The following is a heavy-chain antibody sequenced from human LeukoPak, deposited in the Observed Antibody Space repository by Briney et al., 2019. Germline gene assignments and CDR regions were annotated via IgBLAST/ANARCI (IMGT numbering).Heavy chain of an antibody. V-gene: IGHV4-34*01. J-gene: IGHJ4*02. Sequence: SETLSLTCTVSGGSITSNFWSWIRQPPGKGLEWIGEINHSGSTNYNPSLKSRVTISVDTSKNQFSLKLSSVTAADTAVYYCARELVDYDFWSGYYPKYYFDYWGQGTLVTVSS. CDR1: GGSITSNF. CDR2: INHSGST. CDR3: ARELVDYDFWSGYYPKYYFDY. D-gene: IGHD3-3*01.